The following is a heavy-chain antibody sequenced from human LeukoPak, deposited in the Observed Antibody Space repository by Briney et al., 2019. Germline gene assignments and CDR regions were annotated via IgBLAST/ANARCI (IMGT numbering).Heavy chain of an antibody. J-gene: IGHJ4*02. CDR3: ARENSSGWSYYFDY. Sequence: PGGSLRLSCAASGFPFTIYAMSWVRQAPGKGLEWVANIKQDGSEKYYVDSVKGRFTISRDNAKNSLYLQMNSLRAEDTAVYYCARENSSGWSYYFDYWGQGTLVTVSS. D-gene: IGHD6-19*01. CDR2: IKQDGSEK. CDR1: GFPFTIYA. V-gene: IGHV3-7*01.